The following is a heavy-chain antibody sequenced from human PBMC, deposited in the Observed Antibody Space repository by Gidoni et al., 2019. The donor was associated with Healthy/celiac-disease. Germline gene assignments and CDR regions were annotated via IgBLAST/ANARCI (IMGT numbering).Heavy chain of an antibody. CDR2: IRSKANSYAT. CDR3: TRLRQWPTDY. V-gene: IGHV3-73*01. D-gene: IGHD6-19*01. J-gene: IGHJ4*02. CDR1: GFTFSGSA. Sequence: EVQLVESGGGLVQPGGSLKLSCAASGFTFSGSAMHWVRQASGKGLEWVGRIRSKANSYATAYAASVKGRFTISRDDSKNTAYLQMNSLKTEDTAVYYCTRLRQWPTDYWGQGTLVTVSS.